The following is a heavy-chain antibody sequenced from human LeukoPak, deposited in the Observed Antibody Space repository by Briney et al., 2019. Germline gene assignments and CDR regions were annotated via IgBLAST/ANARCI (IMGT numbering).Heavy chain of an antibody. CDR3: AREEGAETRFDP. D-gene: IGHD1-26*01. CDR2: INPNSGGT. V-gene: IGHV1-2*02. J-gene: IGHJ5*02. Sequence: GASVKVSCKASGYTFTGYYMHWVRQAPGQGLEGMGWINPNSGGTNYAQKFQGRVTMTRDTSISTAYMELSRLRSDDTAVYYCAREEGAETRFDPWGQGTLVTVSS. CDR1: GYTFTGYY.